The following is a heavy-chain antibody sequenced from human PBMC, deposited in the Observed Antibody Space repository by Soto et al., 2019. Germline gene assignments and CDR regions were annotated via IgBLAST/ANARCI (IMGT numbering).Heavy chain of an antibody. D-gene: IGHD5-18*01. Sequence: GEPLKISCKASGYSFANYWIVWVCQKPGKGLEWMGVIYPGDSETTYSPSFEGQVIISVDRSRGTAFLEWSSLKASDTAMYYCARPGAPTDTVVYDFWGQGTQVTVSS. CDR3: ARPGAPTDTVVYDF. CDR2: IYPGDSET. J-gene: IGHJ4*02. V-gene: IGHV5-51*01. CDR1: GYSFANYW.